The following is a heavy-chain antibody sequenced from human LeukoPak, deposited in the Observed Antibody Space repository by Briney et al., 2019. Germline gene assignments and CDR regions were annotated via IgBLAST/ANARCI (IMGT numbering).Heavy chain of an antibody. CDR1: GGTFSSYA. D-gene: IGHD5-24*01. J-gene: IGHJ4*02. Sequence: SVKVSCKASGGTFSSYAISWVRQAPGQGLEWMGGIIPIFGTANYAQKFQGRVTITADESTSTAYMELSSLRSEDTAVYYCASVRDGYNYFDYWGQRTLVTVSS. CDR2: IIPIFGTA. CDR3: ASVRDGYNYFDY. V-gene: IGHV1-69*13.